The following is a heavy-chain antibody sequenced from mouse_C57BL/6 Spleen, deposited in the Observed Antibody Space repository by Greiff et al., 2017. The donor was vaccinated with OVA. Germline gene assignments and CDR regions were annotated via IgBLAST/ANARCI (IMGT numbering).Heavy chain of an antibody. V-gene: IGHV1-19*01. CDR2: INPYNGGT. J-gene: IGHJ4*01. CDR3: ARGLYVMDY. CDR1: GYTFTDYY. Sequence: EVQLQQSGPVLVKPGASVKMSCKASGYTFTDYYMNWVKQSHGKSLEWIGVINPYNGGTSYNQKFKGKATLTVDKSSSTAYMELNSLTSEDSAVYYCARGLYVMDYWGQGTSVTVSS.